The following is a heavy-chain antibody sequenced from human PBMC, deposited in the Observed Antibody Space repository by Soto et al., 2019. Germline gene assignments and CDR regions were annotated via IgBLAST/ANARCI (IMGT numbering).Heavy chain of an antibody. CDR1: GGTFSSYA. J-gene: IGHJ3*02. CDR2: IIPIFGTA. V-gene: IGHV1-69*13. Sequence: SVKISCKASGGTFSSYAISWVRQAPGQGLEWMGGIIPIFGTANYAQKFQGRVTITADESTSTAYMELSSLRSEDTAAYYCARNPRSGPALDIWGQGTMVTVSS. CDR3: ARNPRSGPALDI.